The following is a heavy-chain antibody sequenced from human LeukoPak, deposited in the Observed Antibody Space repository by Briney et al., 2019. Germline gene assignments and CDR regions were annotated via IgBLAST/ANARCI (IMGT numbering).Heavy chain of an antibody. Sequence: SETLSLTCAVYGGSFSGYYWSWIRQPPGKGLEWIGEINHSGSTNYNPSLKSRVTISVDTSKNQFSLKLSSVTAADTAVYYCARGIRFVHRFGKGYMDVWGKGTTVTVSS. D-gene: IGHD3-10*01. J-gene: IGHJ6*03. CDR3: ARGIRFVHRFGKGYMDV. CDR2: INHSGST. V-gene: IGHV4-34*01. CDR1: GGSFSGYY.